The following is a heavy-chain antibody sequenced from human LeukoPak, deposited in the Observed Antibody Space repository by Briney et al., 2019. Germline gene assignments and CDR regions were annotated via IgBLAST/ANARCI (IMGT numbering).Heavy chain of an antibody. CDR2: THTSGST. D-gene: IGHD3-22*01. V-gene: IGHV4-4*07. Sequence: SETLSLTSTVSGGSISSYSWSWIRQPAGKGLEWIGRTHTSGSTNYNPSLKRRVTRSVDTSKNQSSLKLSSVTAADTAVYYCARADNSGYYHVDHDAFDIWGQGTMVTVSS. J-gene: IGHJ3*02. CDR1: GGSISSYS. CDR3: ARADNSGYYHVDHDAFDI.